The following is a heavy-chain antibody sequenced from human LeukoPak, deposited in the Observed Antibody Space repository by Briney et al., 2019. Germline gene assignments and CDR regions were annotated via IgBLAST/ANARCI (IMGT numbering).Heavy chain of an antibody. J-gene: IGHJ3*02. Sequence: GGSLRLSCAASGFTLTTYTMHWVRQAPGKGLEWISYIDSSSGTIYSADSVKGRFTISRDNAKKSLYLQMNSLRAEDTAVYYCAKGRRYQLLWDAFDIWGQGTMVTVSS. D-gene: IGHD2-2*01. CDR3: AKGRRYQLLWDAFDI. CDR2: IDSSSGTI. V-gene: IGHV3-48*01. CDR1: GFTLTTYT.